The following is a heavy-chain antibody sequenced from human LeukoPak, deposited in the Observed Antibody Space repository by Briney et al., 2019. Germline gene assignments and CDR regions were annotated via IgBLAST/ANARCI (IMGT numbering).Heavy chain of an antibody. CDR3: ARNIDSDTTMTRGGFVY. CDR2: ISSSSRYI. Sequence: KPGESLRLSCAASGFTFSTYSMNWVRQAPGKGLELVSSISSSSRYIYYADSVRGRFTISSDNAKNSLYLQVNSLRADDTAVYYCARNIDSDTTMTRGGFVYWGQGTLVIVSS. V-gene: IGHV3-21*01. D-gene: IGHD5-18*01. J-gene: IGHJ4*02. CDR1: GFTFSTYS.